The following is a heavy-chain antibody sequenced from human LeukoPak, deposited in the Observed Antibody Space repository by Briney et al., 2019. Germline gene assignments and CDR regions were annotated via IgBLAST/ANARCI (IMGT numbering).Heavy chain of an antibody. V-gene: IGHV3-30*04. D-gene: IGHD4-17*01. CDR3: AKGAHYGDYLFDY. CDR2: ISSDGSNK. Sequence: PGGSLRLSCAASGFTFSNYAMHWVRQAPGKGLEWVAVISSDGSNKYYADSVKGRFTISRDNAKNTVYLQMNSLRAEDTAVYYCAKGAHYGDYLFDYWGQGTLVTVSS. J-gene: IGHJ4*02. CDR1: GFTFSNYA.